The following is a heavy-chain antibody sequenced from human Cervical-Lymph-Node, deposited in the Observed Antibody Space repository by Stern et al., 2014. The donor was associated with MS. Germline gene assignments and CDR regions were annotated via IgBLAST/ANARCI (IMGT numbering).Heavy chain of an antibody. CDR2: ISYDCSKR. CDR3: AKDKGGGYGIDY. D-gene: IGHD5-12*01. J-gene: IGHJ4*02. Sequence: EQLVQSGGGVVQPGTSQRLSCAASGFRFRTYGMHWVRQAPGKGLEWGAVISYDCSKRYYSEAVKGRFSISRDISKNTLYLQMNSLTAEDTAVYYCAKDKGGGYGIDYWGQGTRVTVSS. V-gene: IGHV3-30*18. CDR1: GFRFRTYG.